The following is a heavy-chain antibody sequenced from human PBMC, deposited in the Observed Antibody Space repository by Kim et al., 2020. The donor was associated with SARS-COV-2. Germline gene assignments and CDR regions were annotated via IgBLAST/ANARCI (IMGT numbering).Heavy chain of an antibody. V-gene: IGHV4-39*01. CDR1: GGSISSSSYY. CDR2: IYYSGST. D-gene: IGHD2-8*01. Sequence: SETLSLTCTVSGGSISSSSYYWGWIRQPPGKGLEWIGSIYYSGSTYYNPSLKSRVTISVDTSKNQFSLKLSSVTAADTAVYYCARLDTTGRKNQHFRGSSFDYWGQGTLVTVSP. CDR3: ARLDTTGRKNQHFRGSSFDY. J-gene: IGHJ4*02.